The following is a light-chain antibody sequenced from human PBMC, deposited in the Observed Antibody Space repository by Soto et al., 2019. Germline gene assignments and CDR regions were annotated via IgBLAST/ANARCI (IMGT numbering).Light chain of an antibody. CDR1: SSDVGSYNR. J-gene: IGLJ1*01. CDR3: SSYTSSSTLV. Sequence: QSALTQPASVSGSPGQSITIPCTGTSSDVGSYNRVSWYQQPPGTAPKLMIYEVSNRPSGVPDRFSGSKSGNTASLTISGLPAEDEADYYCSSYTSSSTLVFGT. CDR2: EVS. V-gene: IGLV2-18*02.